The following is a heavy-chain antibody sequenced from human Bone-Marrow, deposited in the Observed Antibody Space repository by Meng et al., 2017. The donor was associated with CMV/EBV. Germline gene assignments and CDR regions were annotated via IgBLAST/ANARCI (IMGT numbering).Heavy chain of an antibody. V-gene: IGHV3-7*01. CDR2: IKQDGSER. J-gene: IGHJ5*02. Sequence: GESLKISCAASGFTFSSYWMTWLRQAPGKGLEWVANIKQDGSERYYVDSVKGRSTISRDNAKNSLYLQMNSLRAEDTAVYYCARGGAVGGPRGWFDPWGQGTLVTVSS. D-gene: IGHD6-19*01. CDR1: GFTFSSYW. CDR3: ARGGAVGGPRGWFDP.